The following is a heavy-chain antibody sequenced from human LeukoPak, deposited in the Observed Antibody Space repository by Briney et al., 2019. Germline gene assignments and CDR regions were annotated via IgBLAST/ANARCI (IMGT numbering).Heavy chain of an antibody. CDR2: ISYDGSNK. V-gene: IGHV3-30*01. CDR1: GFTFSSYA. J-gene: IGHJ4*02. Sequence: GRSLRLSCAASGFTFSSYAMHWVRQAPGKGLEWVAVISYDGSNKYYADSVKGRLTISRDNSKNTLYLQMNSLRAEDTAVYYCARGLEYFDYWGQGTLVTVSS. CDR3: ARGLEYFDY.